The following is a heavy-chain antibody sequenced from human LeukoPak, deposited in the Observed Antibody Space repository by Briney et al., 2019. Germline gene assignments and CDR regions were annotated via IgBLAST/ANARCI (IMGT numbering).Heavy chain of an antibody. CDR2: INHSGST. CDR1: GGSFSGYY. V-gene: IGHV4-34*01. CDR3: ARALPMVRGVIDINFDY. J-gene: IGHJ4*02. D-gene: IGHD3-10*01. Sequence: PSETLSLTCAVYGGSFSGYYWSWIRQPPGKGLEWIGEINHSGSTNYNPSLKSRVTISVDTSKNQFSLKLSSVTAADTAVYYCARALPMVRGVIDINFDYWGQGTLVTVSS.